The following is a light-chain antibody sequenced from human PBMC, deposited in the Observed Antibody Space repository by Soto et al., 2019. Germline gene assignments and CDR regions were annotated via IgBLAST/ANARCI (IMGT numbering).Light chain of an antibody. CDR1: QSVSSSY. Sequence: EIALTQSPGTLSLSPGERATLSCRASQSVSSSYLAWYQQKPGQAPRLLIYGASSRATGIPDRFSGSGSGTDFTLTISRLEPEDCAVYYCQQYGSSPRTFGQGTKVDIK. CDR2: GAS. CDR3: QQYGSSPRT. J-gene: IGKJ1*01. V-gene: IGKV3-20*01.